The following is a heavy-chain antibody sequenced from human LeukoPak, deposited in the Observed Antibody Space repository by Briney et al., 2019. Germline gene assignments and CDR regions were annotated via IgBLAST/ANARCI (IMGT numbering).Heavy chain of an antibody. D-gene: IGHD6-13*01. CDR1: GFTFSSYA. CDR2: ISANGDTT. V-gene: IGHV3-23*01. J-gene: IGHJ4*02. CDR3: AKEGRIAAGTGDYFDY. Sequence: PGGSLRLSCAASGFTFSSYAMSWVRQAPGEGLEGVSGISANGDTTKYADSVKGRFTISRDNSKNTVFLQMNSLRADDTAVYYCAKEGRIAAGTGDYFDYWGQGTLVTVSS.